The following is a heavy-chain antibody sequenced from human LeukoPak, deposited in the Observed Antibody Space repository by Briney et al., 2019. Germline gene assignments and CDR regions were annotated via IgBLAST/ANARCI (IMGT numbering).Heavy chain of an antibody. Sequence: ASVKVSCKVSGYTFTDYYMHWVQQAPGKGLEWVGLVDPEDGETIYAEKFQGRVTITADTSTDTAYMELSSLRSEDPAVYYCASGSSSSAFDIWGQGTMVTVSS. V-gene: IGHV1-69-2*01. CDR1: GYTFTDYY. CDR2: VDPEDGET. D-gene: IGHD6-6*01. J-gene: IGHJ3*02. CDR3: ASGSSSSAFDI.